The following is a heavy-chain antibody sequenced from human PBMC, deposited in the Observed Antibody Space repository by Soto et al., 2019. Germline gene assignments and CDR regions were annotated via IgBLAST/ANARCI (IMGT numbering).Heavy chain of an antibody. CDR2: LSYAGDT. J-gene: IGHJ6*03. D-gene: IGHD3-10*01. Sequence: EVQLVESGGGLVQPGGSLRLSCAASGFTLSTYDMHWVRQATGKGLEWVAALSYAGDTYYPGSVKGRFTVSRESAKNSLYLQMNSPTAGDTAVYYCAKGPRSASGYYYLDVWGKGTTVTVSS. V-gene: IGHV3-13*01. CDR3: AKGPRSASGYYYLDV. CDR1: GFTLSTYD.